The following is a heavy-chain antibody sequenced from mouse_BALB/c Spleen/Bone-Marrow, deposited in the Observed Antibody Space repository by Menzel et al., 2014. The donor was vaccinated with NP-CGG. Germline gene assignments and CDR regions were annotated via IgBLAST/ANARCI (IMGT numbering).Heavy chain of an antibody. CDR2: IDPANGNT. CDR1: GFNIKDSY. J-gene: IGHJ3*01. V-gene: IGHV14-3*02. CDR3: TRRGYRYDAWFPY. D-gene: IGHD2-14*01. Sequence: VQLQQSGAELVKPAASVRLSCSASGFNIKDSYMHWAEQRPEQGLEWIGRIDPANGNTKYGPKFQGKATIALDTSSNTPYLQLSSLTSEDTAVYFCTRRGYRYDAWFPYSGQWTLVTVSA.